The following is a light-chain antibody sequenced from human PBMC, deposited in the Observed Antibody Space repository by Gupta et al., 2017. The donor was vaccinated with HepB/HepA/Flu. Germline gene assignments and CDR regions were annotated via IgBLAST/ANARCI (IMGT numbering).Light chain of an antibody. J-gene: IGLJ2*01. CDR3: ASHAGSSVV. Sequence: QSALTQPRSVSGSPGQSVTISCAGTSCDVGAYNYVSWLQQYPGKAPKFIIYDVNKRPSGVPDRFSGSKSGNTAYLTISGLQAEDEADYYCASHAGSSVVFGGGTKVTVL. CDR2: DVN. CDR1: SCDVGAYNY. V-gene: IGLV2-11*01.